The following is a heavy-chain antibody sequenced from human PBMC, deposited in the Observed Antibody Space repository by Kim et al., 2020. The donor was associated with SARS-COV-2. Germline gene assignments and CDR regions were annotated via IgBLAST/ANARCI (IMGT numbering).Heavy chain of an antibody. J-gene: IGHJ6*03. CDR2: ISGSGDST. V-gene: IGHV3-23*01. Sequence: GGSLRLSCAASGFTFSSYAMSWVRQAPGKGLEWVSAISGSGDSTYYADSVKGRFTISRDNSKNTLYLQMNSLSAEDTAVYYCAKHVAPGDYRWVYYYYMDVWGKGTTVTVSS. D-gene: IGHD4-17*01. CDR3: AKHVAPGDYRWVYYYYMDV. CDR1: GFTFSSYA.